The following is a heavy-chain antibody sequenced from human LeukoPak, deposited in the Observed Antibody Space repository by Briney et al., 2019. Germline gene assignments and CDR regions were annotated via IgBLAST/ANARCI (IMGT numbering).Heavy chain of an antibody. CDR3: ARDLAVAGLDY. CDR2: IYYSGST. D-gene: IGHD6-19*01. V-gene: IGHV4-59*01. J-gene: IGHJ4*02. Sequence: SETLSLTCTVSGGSISSYYWSWIRQPPGKGLEWIGYIYYSGSTNYNPSLKSRVTISVDTSKNQFSLKLSSVTAADTAVYYCARDLAVAGLDYWGQGTLVTVSS. CDR1: GGSISSYY.